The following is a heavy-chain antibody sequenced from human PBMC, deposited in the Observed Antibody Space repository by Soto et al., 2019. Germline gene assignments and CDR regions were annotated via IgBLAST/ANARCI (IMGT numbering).Heavy chain of an antibody. J-gene: IGHJ6*03. CDR3: ARNVVVPAAITIYYYYYYMDV. CDR1: GYTFTSYG. CDR2: ISAYNGNT. D-gene: IGHD2-2*01. V-gene: IGHV1-18*01. Sequence: GGSVKVSCKASGYTFTSYGISWVRQAPGQGLEWMGWISAYNGNTNYAQKLQGRVTMTTDTSTSTAYMELRSLRSDDTAVYYCARNVVVPAAITIYYYYYYMDVWGKGTTVTVSS.